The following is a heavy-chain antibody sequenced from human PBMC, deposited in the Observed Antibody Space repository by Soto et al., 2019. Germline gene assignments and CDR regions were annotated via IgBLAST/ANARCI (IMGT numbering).Heavy chain of an antibody. V-gene: IGHV3-23*01. CDR1: GFTFSNYA. Sequence: VQLLESGGGLVQPGASLRLSCEASGFTFSNYAMAWVRQTPGEGPEWVSTIGGGDDIFYAESVQGRFIISRDDSRSTMYLQMDNLRVEDTAIYFCAKDSISYNGIYDAFDVWGQGTVVTVSS. CDR2: IGGGDDI. CDR3: AKDSISYNGIYDAFDV. D-gene: IGHD3-3*02. J-gene: IGHJ3*01.